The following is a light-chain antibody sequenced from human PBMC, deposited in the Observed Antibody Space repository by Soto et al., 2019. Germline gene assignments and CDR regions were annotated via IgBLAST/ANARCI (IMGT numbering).Light chain of an antibody. CDR1: SGHSSYA. CDR2: LDSDGSH. Sequence: QLVLTQSPTASASLGASVKLTCTLSSGHSSYAIAWHQQQPEKGPRYLMKLDSDGSHTKGDAIPDRFSGSSSGAERYLTISSLQSEDEAAYYCQTWGTGIHVVFGGGTKVTVL. J-gene: IGLJ2*01. CDR3: QTWGTGIHVV. V-gene: IGLV4-69*01.